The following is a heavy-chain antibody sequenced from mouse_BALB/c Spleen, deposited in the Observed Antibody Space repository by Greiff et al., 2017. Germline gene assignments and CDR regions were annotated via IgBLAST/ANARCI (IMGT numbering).Heavy chain of an antibody. D-gene: IGHD1-1*01. CDR2: ISSGGSYT. V-gene: IGHV5-6-4*01. CDR3: TRDHGSSFDY. CDR1: GFTFSSYT. Sequence: EVKVVESGGGLVKPGGSLKLSCAASGFTFSSYTMSWVRQTPEKRLEWVATISSGGSYTYYPDSVKGRFTISRDNAKNTLYLQMSSLKSEDTAMYYCTRDHGSSFDYWGQGTTLTVSS. J-gene: IGHJ2*01.